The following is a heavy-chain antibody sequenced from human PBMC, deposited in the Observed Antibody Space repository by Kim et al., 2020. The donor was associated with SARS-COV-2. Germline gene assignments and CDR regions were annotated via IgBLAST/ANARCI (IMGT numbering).Heavy chain of an antibody. CDR3: ARGPGSTSH. V-gene: IGHV4-34*01. J-gene: IGHJ4*02. CDR1: GGSFSNYY. D-gene: IGHD2-2*01. Sequence: SETLSLTCAIYGGSFSNYYWSWIRQSPGKGLEWIGEINRSGITNYNPSLKSRVTISVDTSKNQFSLKLSSVTAADTAVYYCARGPGSTSHWGQGTLVIVSS. CDR2: INRSGIT.